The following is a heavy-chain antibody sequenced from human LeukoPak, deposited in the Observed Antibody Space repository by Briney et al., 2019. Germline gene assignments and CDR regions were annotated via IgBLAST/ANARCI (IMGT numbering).Heavy chain of an antibody. D-gene: IGHD3-10*01. CDR2: IYASGST. J-gene: IGHJ3*02. CDR1: TDSVNFYY. CDR3: VSGRATTPRGAFDI. Sequence: SETLSLTCTVSTDSVNFYYWSWIRQPAGKGLEWIGRIYASGSTNYNPSLKSRVTMSVDTSTNQLVLKLSSVTAADTALYYCVSGRATTPRGAFDIWGQGTMVTVSS. V-gene: IGHV4-4*07.